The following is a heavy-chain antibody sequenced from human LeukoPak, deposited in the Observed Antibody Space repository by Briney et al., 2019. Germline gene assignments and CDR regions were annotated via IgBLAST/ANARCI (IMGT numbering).Heavy chain of an antibody. D-gene: IGHD3-10*01. CDR2: IYYSGST. CDR3: ARLGVVIIGYHYYYMDV. J-gene: IGHJ6*03. V-gene: IGHV4-39*01. Sequence: SETLSLTCTVSSGSISSNSYYWGWIRQPPGKGLEWIGSIYYSGSTYYNPSLKSRVTISVDTSKNQFSLKLSSVTAADTAVYYCARLGVVIIGYHYYYMDVWGKGTTVTVSS. CDR1: SGSISSNSYY.